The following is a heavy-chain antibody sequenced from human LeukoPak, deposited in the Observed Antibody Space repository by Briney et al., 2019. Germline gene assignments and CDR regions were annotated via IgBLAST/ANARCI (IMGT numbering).Heavy chain of an antibody. Sequence: ASLKVSCKASGYTFTGYYIHWVRQAPGQGLEWMGRINPNSGGINYAQRFQGRVTMTRDTSISTAYMELSRLRSDDTAVYYCARGLDTYYFDSSGYYHGDYWGQGTLVTVSS. CDR1: GYTFTGYY. CDR2: INPNSGGI. CDR3: ARGLDTYYFDSSGYYHGDY. J-gene: IGHJ4*02. D-gene: IGHD3-22*01. V-gene: IGHV1-2*06.